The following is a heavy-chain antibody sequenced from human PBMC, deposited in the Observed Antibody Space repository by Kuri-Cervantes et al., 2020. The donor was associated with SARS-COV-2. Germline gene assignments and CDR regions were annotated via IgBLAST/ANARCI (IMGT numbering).Heavy chain of an antibody. CDR3: ARDAYPYSSSSSFSDV. J-gene: IGHJ6*04. CDR2: ISSNGGST. CDR1: GFTFSSYA. V-gene: IGHV3-64*02. D-gene: IGHD6-6*01. Sequence: GGSLRLSCAASGFTFSSYAMHWVRQAPGKGLEYVSAISSNGGSTYYADSVKGRFTISRDNSKNTLYLQMGSLRAEDTAVYYCARDAYPYSSSSSFSDVWGKGTTVTVSS.